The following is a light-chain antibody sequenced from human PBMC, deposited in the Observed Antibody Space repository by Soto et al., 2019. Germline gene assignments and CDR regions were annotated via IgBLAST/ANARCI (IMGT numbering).Light chain of an antibody. Sequence: EIVLTQSPGTLSLSPGERATLSRRASQNVGSRYLAWYQQKPGQAPRLLIYGSSSRATDIPDRFSGSGSGTDFTLTISTLEPEDFAIYYCQQYGYSRTFGQGTKVDIK. CDR1: QNVGSRY. CDR3: QQYGYSRT. CDR2: GSS. V-gene: IGKV3-20*01. J-gene: IGKJ1*01.